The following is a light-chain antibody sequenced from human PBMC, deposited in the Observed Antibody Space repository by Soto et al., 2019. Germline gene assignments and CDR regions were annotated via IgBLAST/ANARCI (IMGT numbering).Light chain of an antibody. J-gene: IGKJ1*01. CDR3: QQYETYWT. CDR1: QSISSR. CDR2: KAS. V-gene: IGKV1-5*03. Sequence: DIQSTQSPSTLSASVGDSVPITFRASQSISSRLAWYQQKPGKAPQLLIYKASSLESGVPSRFSGSGFGTEFTLTISSLQPDDFATYYCQQYETYWTFGQGTKVDIK.